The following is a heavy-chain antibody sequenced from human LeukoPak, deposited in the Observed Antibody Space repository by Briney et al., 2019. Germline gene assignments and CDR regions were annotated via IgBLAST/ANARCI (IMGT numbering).Heavy chain of an antibody. Sequence: GGSLRLSCAASGFTFSDYYMSWIRQAPGKGLEWVSYISSSGSTIYYADSVKGRFTISRDNAKNSLYLQMNSLRAEDTAVYYCARDQGGGYHYYHGMDVWGQGTTVTVSS. J-gene: IGHJ6*02. CDR1: GFTFSDYY. CDR2: ISSSGSTI. CDR3: ARDQGGGYHYYHGMDV. D-gene: IGHD3-22*01. V-gene: IGHV3-11*01.